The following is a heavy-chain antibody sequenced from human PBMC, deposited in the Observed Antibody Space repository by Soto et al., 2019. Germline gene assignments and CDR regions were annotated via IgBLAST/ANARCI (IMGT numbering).Heavy chain of an antibody. CDR3: SRYYYDSSGYYDDY. D-gene: IGHD3-22*01. CDR1: GFTFSSYG. J-gene: IGHJ4*02. Sequence: QVQLVESGGGVVQPGRSLRLSCAASGFTFSSYGMHWVRQAPGKGLEWVAVISYDGSNKYYADSVKGRFTISRDNSKNTLYLQMNSLRAEDTAVYYCSRYYYDSSGYYDDYWGQGTLVTVSS. V-gene: IGHV3-30*03. CDR2: ISYDGSNK.